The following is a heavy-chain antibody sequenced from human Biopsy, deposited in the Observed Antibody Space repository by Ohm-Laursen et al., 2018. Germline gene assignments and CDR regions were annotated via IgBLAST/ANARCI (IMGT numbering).Heavy chain of an antibody. CDR2: VDWDDYK. CDR1: GFSLSSRGMC. CDR3: ARTPILIVSAGLVYRHRRHLQGMDV. J-gene: IGHJ6*02. Sequence: PTQTLTLTRSFSGFSLSSRGMCVSWILQAPGKALEWLARVDWDDYKDYSASLQTKLSISKDTSNDQVVLAVNNVDPADTATYYCARTPILIVSAGLVYRHRRHLQGMDVWGQGIAVTVS. V-gene: IGHV2-70*11. D-gene: IGHD6-13*01.